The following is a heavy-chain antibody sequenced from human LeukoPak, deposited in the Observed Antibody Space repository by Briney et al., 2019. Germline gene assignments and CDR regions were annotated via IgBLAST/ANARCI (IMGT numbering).Heavy chain of an antibody. Sequence: SVKVSCKASGGTFSSYAISWVRQAPGQGLEWMGGIIPIFGTANYAQKFQGRVTITTDESTSTAYVELSSLRSEDTAVYYCARSLGTTTYYFDYWGQGTLVTVSS. D-gene: IGHD1-7*01. CDR1: GGTFSSYA. CDR2: IIPIFGTA. J-gene: IGHJ4*02. CDR3: ARSLGTTTYYFDY. V-gene: IGHV1-69*05.